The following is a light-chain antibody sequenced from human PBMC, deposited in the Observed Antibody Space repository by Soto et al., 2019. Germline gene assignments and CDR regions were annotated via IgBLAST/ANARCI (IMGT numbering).Light chain of an antibody. Sequence: DIQMTQSPSTLSASVGDRVTITCLASQTVTNWLAWYQQKPGKAPKLLIFDASSLQSGVPSRFSGSGSGTDFTITINSLHPDDFANYYCQQYNSYAPWTFGQGTKVDIK. CDR2: DAS. V-gene: IGKV1-5*01. J-gene: IGKJ1*01. CDR3: QQYNSYAPWT. CDR1: QTVTNW.